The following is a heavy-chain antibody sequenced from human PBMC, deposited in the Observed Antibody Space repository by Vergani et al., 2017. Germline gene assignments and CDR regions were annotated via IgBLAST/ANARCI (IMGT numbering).Heavy chain of an antibody. CDR1: GGSISSYY. Sequence: QVQLQESGPGLVKPSETLSLTCTVSGGSISSYYWSWIRQPPGKGLEWIGYIYYSGSTNNNPSLKSRVTISVDTSKNQFSLKLSSVTAADTAVYYCARMGLYDSSGYYYDAFDIWGQGTMVTVSS. CDR2: IYYSGST. D-gene: IGHD3-22*01. V-gene: IGHV4-59*01. CDR3: ARMGLYDSSGYYYDAFDI. J-gene: IGHJ3*02.